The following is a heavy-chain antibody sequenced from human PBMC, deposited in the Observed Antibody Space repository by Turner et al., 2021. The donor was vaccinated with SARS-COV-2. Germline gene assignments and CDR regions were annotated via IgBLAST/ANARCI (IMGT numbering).Heavy chain of an antibody. D-gene: IGHD3-22*01. CDR3: ARATDYYDSSGYYHTGAFDI. Sequence: VQLVASGVGVVQPGGSLRLSCAASGFTFSRYDMHWVRQATGKGLEWGSAIGTAGDTYYPGSVKGRFTISRENAKNSLYLQMNSLRAGDTAVYYCARATDYYDSSGYYHTGAFDIWGQGTMVTVSS. J-gene: IGHJ3*02. CDR1: GFTFSRYD. CDR2: IGTAGDT. V-gene: IGHV3-13*04.